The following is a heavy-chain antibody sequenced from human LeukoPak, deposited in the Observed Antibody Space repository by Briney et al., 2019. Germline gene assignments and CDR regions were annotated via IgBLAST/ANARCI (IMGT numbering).Heavy chain of an antibody. V-gene: IGHV1-69*06. Sequence: GSSVKVSCKASGGTFSSYAISWVRQAPGQGLEWMGGIIPIFGTANYAQKFQGRVTITADKSTSTAYMELSSLRSEDTAVYYCARVEVRLAYCGGDCYSGLDYWGQGTLVTVSS. D-gene: IGHD2-21*02. CDR3: ARVEVRLAYCGGDCYSGLDY. J-gene: IGHJ4*02. CDR1: GGTFSSYA. CDR2: IIPIFGTA.